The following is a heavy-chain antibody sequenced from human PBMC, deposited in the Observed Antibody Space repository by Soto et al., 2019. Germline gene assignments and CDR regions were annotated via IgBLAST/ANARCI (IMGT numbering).Heavy chain of an antibody. V-gene: IGHV4-39*07. CDR2: MFYSGST. CDR1: GSSINSSGYY. Sequence: SETLSLTCTVSGSSINSSGYYWGWIRQPPGKGLEWIGSMFYSGSTYYNPSLKSRVTISVDTSKNQFSLKLSSVTAADTAVYYCARGLTWVYWGQGTLVTVSS. J-gene: IGHJ4*02. D-gene: IGHD2-21*02. CDR3: ARGLTWVY.